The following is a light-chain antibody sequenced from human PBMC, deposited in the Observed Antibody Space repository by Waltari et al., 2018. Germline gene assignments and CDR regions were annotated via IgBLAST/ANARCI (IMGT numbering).Light chain of an antibody. Sequence: HSALTQPPSASGSPGQSVTISCTGTSSDIGGHNFVSWYQQHPGKAPKLIIYEVTKRPSGVPDRISAAKSGNTASRTVSGLQADDEADYHCSSYTGSDWVFGGGTKLTVL. CDR3: SSYTGSDWV. J-gene: IGLJ3*02. CDR2: EVT. V-gene: IGLV2-8*01. CDR1: SSDIGGHNF.